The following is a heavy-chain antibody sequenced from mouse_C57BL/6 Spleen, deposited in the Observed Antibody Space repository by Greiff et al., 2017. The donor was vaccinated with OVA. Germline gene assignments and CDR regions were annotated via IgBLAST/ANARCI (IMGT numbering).Heavy chain of an antibody. V-gene: IGHV5-17*01. D-gene: IGHD2-4*01. CDR2: ISSGSSTI. CDR1: GFTFSDYG. J-gene: IGHJ4*01. Sequence: EVNLVESGGGLVKPGGSLKLSCAASGFTFSDYGMHWVRQAPEKGLEWVAYISSGSSTIYYADTVKGRFTISRDNAKNTLFLQMTSLRSEDTAMYYCARNDYEGMDYWGQGTSVTVSS. CDR3: ARNDYEGMDY.